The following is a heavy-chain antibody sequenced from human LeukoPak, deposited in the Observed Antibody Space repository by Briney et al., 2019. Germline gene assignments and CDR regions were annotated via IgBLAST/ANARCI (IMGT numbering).Heavy chain of an antibody. CDR3: ARGSSSWSRQFDY. D-gene: IGHD6-13*01. J-gene: IGHJ4*02. CDR2: INHSGST. V-gene: IGHV4-34*01. Sequence: PSETLSLTCAVYGGSFSGYYWSWIRQPPGKGLEWIGEINHSGSTNYNPSLKSRVTISVDTSKNQFSLKLSSVTAADTAVYYCARGSSSWSRQFDYWGQGTPVTVSS. CDR1: GGSFSGYY.